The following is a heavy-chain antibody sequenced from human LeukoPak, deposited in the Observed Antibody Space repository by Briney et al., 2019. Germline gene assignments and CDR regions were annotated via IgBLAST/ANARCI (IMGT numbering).Heavy chain of an antibody. CDR3: ARFMVVAASHAFDI. V-gene: IGHV3-66*02. Sequence: GGSLRLSCAASGFTVSSNYMSWVRQAPGKGLEWVSVIYSGGSTYYADSVKGRFTISRDNSKNTLYLQMNSLRAEDTAVYHCARFMVVAASHAFDIWGQGTMVTVSS. D-gene: IGHD2-15*01. CDR1: GFTVSSNY. J-gene: IGHJ3*02. CDR2: IYSGGST.